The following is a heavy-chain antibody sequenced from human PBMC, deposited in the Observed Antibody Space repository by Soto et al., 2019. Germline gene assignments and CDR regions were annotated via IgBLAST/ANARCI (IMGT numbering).Heavy chain of an antibody. CDR3: ARDLGGWTDY. J-gene: IGHJ4*02. CDR2: INAGNGNT. Sequence: QVQLVQSGAEVKKPGGSVNVSGKASGYTFASYAMHWVRQAPGQRLEWMGWINAGNGNTKYSQKFQGRVTITRDTSASTAYMELSSLRSEDTTVYYCARDLGGWTDYWGQGTLVTVSS. D-gene: IGHD6-19*01. V-gene: IGHV1-3*01. CDR1: GYTFASYA.